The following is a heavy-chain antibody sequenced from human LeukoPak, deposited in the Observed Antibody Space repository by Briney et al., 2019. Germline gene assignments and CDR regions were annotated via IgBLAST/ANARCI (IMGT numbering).Heavy chain of an antibody. J-gene: IGHJ6*03. D-gene: IGHD6-25*01. CDR1: GYTFTGDY. Sequence: ASVKVSCKASGYTFTGDYMHWVRQAPGQGLEWMGWINPNSGGTNYAQKFQGRVTMTRDTSTSTAYMELSRLRSDDTAVYYCARDTSIAAEGFYYYYMDVWGKGTTVTVSS. V-gene: IGHV1-2*02. CDR2: INPNSGGT. CDR3: ARDTSIAAEGFYYYYMDV.